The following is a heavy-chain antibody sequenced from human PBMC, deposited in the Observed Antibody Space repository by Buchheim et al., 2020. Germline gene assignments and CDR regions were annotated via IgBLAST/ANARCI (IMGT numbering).Heavy chain of an antibody. CDR2: ISRSGSTI. CDR1: GFTFSSYE. Sequence: EVQLVESGGGLVQPGGSLRLSCAASGFTFSSYEMNWVRQAPGKGLELVLYISRSGSTIYFAVPVTGRFTISRDNAQNSLYLQMNSLRAEDTAVYYCARGERYWEGGFDPWGQGTL. D-gene: IGHD1-26*01. J-gene: IGHJ5*02. CDR3: ARGERYWEGGFDP. V-gene: IGHV3-48*03.